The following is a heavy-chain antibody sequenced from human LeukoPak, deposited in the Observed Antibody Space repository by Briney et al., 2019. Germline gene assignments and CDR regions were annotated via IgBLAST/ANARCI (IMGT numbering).Heavy chain of an antibody. CDR3: SARQPLYGTHF. Sequence: NPGGSLRLSSSAFGFAFDKYAMNWVRQAPEKGLEWVSTIDSDSARTYCADSVNGRFTISRDNHKNILYLQLNALKAEDTAVYYCSARQPLYGTHFWGRGTTVIVSS. CDR2: IDSDSART. D-gene: IGHD6-13*01. CDR1: GFAFDKYA. J-gene: IGHJ6*02. V-gene: IGHV3-23*01.